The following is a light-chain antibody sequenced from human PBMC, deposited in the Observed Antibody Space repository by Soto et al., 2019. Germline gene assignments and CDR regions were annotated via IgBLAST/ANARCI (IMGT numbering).Light chain of an antibody. CDR3: ASWDDTLTGLL. CDR1: SSDVGGYNY. Sequence: QSALTQPRSVSGSPGQSVTISCTGTSSDVGGYNYVSWYQQHPGKAPKLMICDVSQRPSGVPDRFSGSKSGTSASLAIIGLRSEDEAHYHCASWDDTLTGLLFGGGTKVTVL. V-gene: IGLV2-11*01. J-gene: IGLJ2*01. CDR2: DVS.